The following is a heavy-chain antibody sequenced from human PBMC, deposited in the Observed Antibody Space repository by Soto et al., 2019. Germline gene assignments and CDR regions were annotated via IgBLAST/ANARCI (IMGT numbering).Heavy chain of an antibody. D-gene: IGHD1-1*01. Sequence: EVQVVESGGGLVKPGGSLRLSCAASGFTFSEHSMNWVRQAPGKGLEWVSSISSRSVYIFYAESVKGRFTISRDNAKNSLYLQMNSLRAEDTAVYFCARDMTSGTTGYFDYWGQGALVTVSS. CDR1: GFTFSEHS. CDR3: ARDMTSGTTGYFDY. CDR2: ISSRSVYI. J-gene: IGHJ4*02. V-gene: IGHV3-21*01.